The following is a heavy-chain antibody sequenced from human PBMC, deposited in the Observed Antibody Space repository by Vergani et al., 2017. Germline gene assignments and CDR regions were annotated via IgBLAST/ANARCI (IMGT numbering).Heavy chain of an antibody. V-gene: IGHV1-18*01. D-gene: IGHD4-17*01. CDR3: ARYDYGDPEAESWFDP. CDR2: ISAYNGNT. CDR1: GYTFTSYG. Sequence: QVQLVQSGAEVKKPGSSVKVSCKASGYTFTSYGISWVRQAPGQGLEWMGWISAYNGNTNYAQKLQGRVTMTTDTSTSTAYMELRSLRSDDTAVYYCARYDYGDPEAESWFDPWGQGTLVTVSS. J-gene: IGHJ5*02.